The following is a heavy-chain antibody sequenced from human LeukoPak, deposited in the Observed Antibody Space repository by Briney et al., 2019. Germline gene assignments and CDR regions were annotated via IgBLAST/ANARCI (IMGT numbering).Heavy chain of an antibody. V-gene: IGHV3-23*01. J-gene: IGHJ4*02. D-gene: IGHD3-9*01. CDR3: AKDRRYDILTGSLNY. CDR2: ISGSGGST. CDR1: GFTFSSYA. Sequence: GESLRLSCAASGFTFSSYAMSWVRQAPGKGLEWVSAISGSGGSTYYADSVKGRFTISRDNSKNTLYLQMNSLRAGDTAVYYCAKDRRYDILTGSLNYWGQGTLVTVSS.